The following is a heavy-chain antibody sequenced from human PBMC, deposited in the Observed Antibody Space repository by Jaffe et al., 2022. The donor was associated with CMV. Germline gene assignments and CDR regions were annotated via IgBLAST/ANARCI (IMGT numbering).Heavy chain of an antibody. CDR2: VYHAGST. CDR1: GGSISSNHW. Sequence: QVHLQESGPGLVNPSGTLSLTCAVSGGSISSNHWWTWVRQPPGKGLEWIGEVYHAGSTNYNPSLKSRVTISVDRSNNDFSLKLISVTAADTAIYYCATTGRRGQVGVIDYWGQGTLVTVSS. V-gene: IGHV4-4*02. CDR3: ATTGRRGQVGVIDY. J-gene: IGHJ4*02. D-gene: IGHD2-21*01.